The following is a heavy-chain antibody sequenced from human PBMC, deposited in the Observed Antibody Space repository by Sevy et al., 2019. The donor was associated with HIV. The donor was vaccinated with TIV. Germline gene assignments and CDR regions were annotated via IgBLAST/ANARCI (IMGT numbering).Heavy chain of an antibody. D-gene: IGHD2-2*01. V-gene: IGHV4-59*01. CDR3: ARDWGTPAAHYWYFDL. J-gene: IGHJ2*01. CDR1: AFSITDYY. Sequence: SETLSLTCTVSAFSITDYYWSWIRQPPGKGLEWIANIHYTGSTNYQPSLQSRVTISVDPSKNQFSLKLNSVTAADTAVYYCARDWGTPAAHYWYFDLWGRGTLVTVSS. CDR2: IHYTGST.